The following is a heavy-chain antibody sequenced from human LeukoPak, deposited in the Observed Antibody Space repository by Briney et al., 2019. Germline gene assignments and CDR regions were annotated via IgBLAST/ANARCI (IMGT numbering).Heavy chain of an antibody. CDR1: GFTFSSYE. V-gene: IGHV3-30*02. CDR3: AAMTSVTTGDY. CDR2: VPYDGSDK. J-gene: IGHJ4*02. Sequence: GGSLRLSCAASGFTFSSYEMNWVRQAPGKGLEWVAFVPYDGSDKFYADSVKGRFTISRDNSKNTLYLQMNSLRAEDTAVYYCAAMTSVTTGDYWGQGTLVTVSS. D-gene: IGHD4-11*01.